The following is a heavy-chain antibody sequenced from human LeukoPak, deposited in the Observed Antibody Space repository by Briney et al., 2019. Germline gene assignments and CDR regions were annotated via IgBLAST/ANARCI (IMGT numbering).Heavy chain of an antibody. CDR3: ARGPRYYYDNSGYLYYFDY. V-gene: IGHV1-2*02. CDR2: INPNSGGT. Sequence: ASVKVSCKASGYTFTGYYMHWVRQAPGQGLEWMGWINPNSGGTNYAQKFQGRVTMTRDTSISTAYMELSRLRSDDTAVYYCARGPRYYYDNSGYLYYFDYWGQGTLVTVSS. D-gene: IGHD3-22*01. J-gene: IGHJ4*02. CDR1: GYTFTGYY.